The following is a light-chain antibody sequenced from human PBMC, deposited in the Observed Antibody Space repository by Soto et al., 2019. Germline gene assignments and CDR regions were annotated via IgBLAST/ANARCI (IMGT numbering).Light chain of an antibody. J-gene: IGLJ3*02. CDR1: SGHSSYI. CDR2: LEGSGSY. V-gene: IGLV4-60*02. Sequence: QPVLTQSSSASASLGSSVKLTCTLSSGHSSYIIAWHQQQPGKAPRYLMKLEGSGSYNTGSGVPDRFSGSSSGADRYLTISNRQCEDEADYYCETWDSNTHTVFGGGTKLTVL. CDR3: ETWDSNTHTV.